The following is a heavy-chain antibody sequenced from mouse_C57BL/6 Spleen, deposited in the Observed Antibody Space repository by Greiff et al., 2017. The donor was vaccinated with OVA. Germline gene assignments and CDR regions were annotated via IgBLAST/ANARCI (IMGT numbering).Heavy chain of an antibody. CDR3: ARGNDYDAMDY. Sequence: VQLQQSGAELVKPGASVKLSCKASGYTFTSYWMHWVKQRPGQGLEWIGIIHPNSGSTNYNEKFKSKATLTVDKSSSTAYMQLSSLTSEDSAVYYCARGNDYDAMDYWGQGTSVTVSS. CDR1: GYTFTSYW. V-gene: IGHV1-64*01. J-gene: IGHJ4*01. CDR2: IHPNSGST. D-gene: IGHD2-1*01.